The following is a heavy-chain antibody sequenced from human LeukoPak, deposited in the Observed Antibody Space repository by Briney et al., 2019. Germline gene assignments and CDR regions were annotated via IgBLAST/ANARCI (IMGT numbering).Heavy chain of an antibody. Sequence: SETLSLTCSVSGDSLSSGGYYWSWIRQHPGKGLEYIGYIYHTGGTYYNPSLKSRVTISVDTSNSQFSLKLNSVSAADTAVYYCARSGYCSGGNCYSNNAFDIWGQGTVVTVSS. CDR2: IYHTGGT. J-gene: IGHJ3*02. D-gene: IGHD2-15*01. CDR1: GDSLSSGGYY. V-gene: IGHV4-31*03. CDR3: ARSGYCSGGNCYSNNAFDI.